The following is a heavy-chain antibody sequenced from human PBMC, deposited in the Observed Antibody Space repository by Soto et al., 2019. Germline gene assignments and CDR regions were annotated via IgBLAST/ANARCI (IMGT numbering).Heavy chain of an antibody. CDR3: ARGARRYFDWLFERETSNNWLDP. D-gene: IGHD3-9*01. CDR2: IYYSGST. CDR1: GGSISSGGYY. Sequence: PSETLSLTCTVSGGSISSGGYYWSWIRQHPGKGLEWIGYIYYSGSTYYNPSLKSRVTISVDTSKNQFSLKLSSVTAADTAVYYCARGARRYFDWLFERETSNNWLDPWGQGTLVTVSS. J-gene: IGHJ5*02. V-gene: IGHV4-31*02.